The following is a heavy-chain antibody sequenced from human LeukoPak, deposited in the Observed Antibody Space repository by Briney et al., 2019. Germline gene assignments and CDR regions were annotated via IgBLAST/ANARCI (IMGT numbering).Heavy chain of an antibody. CDR2: IIPIFGTA. V-gene: IGHV1-69*06. CDR3: ATNPRDGDFFDY. D-gene: IGHD5-24*01. CDR1: GGTFSSYA. J-gene: IGHJ4*02. Sequence: SVKVSCKASGGTFSSYAISWVRQAPGQGLEWMGGIIPIFGTANYAQKFQGRVTMTEDTSTDTAYMELSSLRSEDTAVYYCATNPRDGDFFDYWGQGTLVTVSS.